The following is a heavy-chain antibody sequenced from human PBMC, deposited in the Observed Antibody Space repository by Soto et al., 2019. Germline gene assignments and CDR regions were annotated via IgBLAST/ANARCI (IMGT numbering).Heavy chain of an antibody. Sequence: SETLSLTCTVSGGSISSYYWSWIRQPAGKGLEWIGRIYSSGSTNYNPSLKSRVTMSVDTSKNQFSLKLSSVTAADTAIYFCARQSYYDTTPTAFDIWGQGTMVTVSS. CDR3: ARQSYYDTTPTAFDI. V-gene: IGHV4-4*07. D-gene: IGHD3-22*01. CDR2: IYSSGST. J-gene: IGHJ3*02. CDR1: GGSISSYY.